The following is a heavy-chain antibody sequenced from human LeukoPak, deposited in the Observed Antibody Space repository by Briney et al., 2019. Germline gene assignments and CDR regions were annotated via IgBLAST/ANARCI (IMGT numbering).Heavy chain of an antibody. Sequence: ASVKVSCKASGYTFTSYYMHWVRQAPGQGREWMGVINPSGGSTSYAQKFQGRVTMTRDTSTSTVYMELSSLRSEDTAVYYCARGHLFFGVVQPLTGWGQGTLVTVSS. CDR2: INPSGGST. CDR1: GYTFTSYY. D-gene: IGHD3-3*01. CDR3: ARGHLFFGVVQPLTG. J-gene: IGHJ4*02. V-gene: IGHV1-46*03.